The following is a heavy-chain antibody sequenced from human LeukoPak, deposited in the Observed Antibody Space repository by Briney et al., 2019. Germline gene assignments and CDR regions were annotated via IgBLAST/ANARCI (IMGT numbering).Heavy chain of an antibody. CDR3: ARLSSSSWFDP. CDR1: GGSISSYY. CDR2: IYYSGGT. Sequence: SETLSLTCTVSGGSISSYYWSWIRQPPGKGLEWIGYIYYSGGTNYNPSLKGRVTISVDTSKNQFSLKLSSVAAADTAVYYCARLSSSSWFDPWGQGTLVTVSS. V-gene: IGHV4-59*08. J-gene: IGHJ5*02. D-gene: IGHD6-13*01.